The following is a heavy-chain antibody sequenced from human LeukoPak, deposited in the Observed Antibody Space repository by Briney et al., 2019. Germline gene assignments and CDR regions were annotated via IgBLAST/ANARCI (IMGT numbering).Heavy chain of an antibody. CDR2: IYYSGST. CDR3: ATHVVVAANNNWFDP. CDR1: GGSISSSSYY. J-gene: IGHJ5*02. D-gene: IGHD2-15*01. V-gene: IGHV4-39*01. Sequence: SETLSLTCTVSGGSISSSSYYWGWIRQPPGKGLEWIGSIYYSGSTYYNPSLKSRVTISVDTSKNQFSLKLSAVTAADTAVYYCATHVVVAANNNWFDPWGQGTLVTVSS.